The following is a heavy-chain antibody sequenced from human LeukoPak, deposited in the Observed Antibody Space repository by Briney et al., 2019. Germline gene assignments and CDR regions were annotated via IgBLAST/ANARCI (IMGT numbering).Heavy chain of an antibody. V-gene: IGHV4-39*07. CDR1: GGSISSSSYY. D-gene: IGHD6-6*01. Sequence: SETLSLTCTVSGGSISSSSYYWGWIRQPPGKGLEWIGSIYYSGSTYYNPSLKSRVTISVDTSKNQFSLKPSSVPAADTAVYYCARGSSSFPKGWFDPWGQGTLVTVSS. CDR2: IYYSGST. J-gene: IGHJ5*02. CDR3: ARGSSSFPKGWFDP.